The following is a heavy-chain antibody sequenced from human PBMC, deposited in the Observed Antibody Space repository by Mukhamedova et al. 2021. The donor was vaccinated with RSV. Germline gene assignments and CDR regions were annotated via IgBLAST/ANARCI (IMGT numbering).Heavy chain of an antibody. CDR3: ARHLNVELGDRTFDY. D-gene: IGHD7-27*01. J-gene: IGHJ4*02. V-gene: IGHV4-39*01. CDR2: ST. Sequence: STYYNPSLKSRVTISVDTSKNQFSLKLSSVTAADTAVYYCARHLNVELGDRTFDYWGQGTLVTVSS.